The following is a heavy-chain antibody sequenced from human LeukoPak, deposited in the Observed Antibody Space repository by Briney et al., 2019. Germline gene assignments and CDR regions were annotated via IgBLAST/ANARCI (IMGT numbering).Heavy chain of an antibody. CDR1: GGSFSGYY. Sequence: SETLSLTCAVYGGSFSGYYWSWIRQPPGKGLEWIGEINHSGSTNYNPSLKSRVTISVDTSKNQFSLKLSSVTAADTAVYYCAISSPSWWFNAHRFDYWGQGTLVTVSS. V-gene: IGHV4-34*01. J-gene: IGHJ4*02. CDR2: INHSGST. CDR3: AISSPSWWFNAHRFDY. D-gene: IGHD2-8*02.